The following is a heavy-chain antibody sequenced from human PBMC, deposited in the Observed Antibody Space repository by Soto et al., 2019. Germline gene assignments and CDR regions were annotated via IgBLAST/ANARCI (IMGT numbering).Heavy chain of an antibody. CDR2: IYYSGST. Sequence: QVQLQESGPGLVKPSQTLSLTCTVSGGSISSGGYYWSWIRQHPGKGLEWIGYIYYSGSTYYNPSLKSRVTISVDTSKNQFSLKLISVTAADTAVYYCATDRVVVPARKEYYYGMDVWGQGTTVTVSS. CDR3: ATDRVVVPARKEYYYGMDV. D-gene: IGHD2-2*01. V-gene: IGHV4-31*03. J-gene: IGHJ6*02. CDR1: GGSISSGGYY.